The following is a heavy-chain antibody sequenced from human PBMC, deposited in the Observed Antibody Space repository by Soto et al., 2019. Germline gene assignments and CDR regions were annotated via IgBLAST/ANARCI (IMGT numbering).Heavy chain of an antibody. CDR1: GFTFSSYA. J-gene: IGHJ6*02. V-gene: IGHV3-23*01. D-gene: IGHD3-3*01. Sequence: PGGSLRLSCAASGFTFSSYAMSWVRQAPGKGLEWVSAISGSGGSTYYADSVKGRFTISRDNSKNTLYLQMNSLRAEDTAVYYCAKSGPASRLEWLLLMDVWGQGATVTV. CDR2: ISGSGGST. CDR3: AKSGPASRLEWLLLMDV.